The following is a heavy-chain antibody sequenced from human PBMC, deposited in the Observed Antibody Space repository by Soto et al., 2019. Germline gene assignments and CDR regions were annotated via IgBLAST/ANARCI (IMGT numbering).Heavy chain of an antibody. Sequence: QLQLQESGPGLVKPSETLSLTCSVSDDSINSDKYYWGWIRQPPGKGLEWIGSIYYRGNAYYNPPLQTRVTISLDKSKGQFSLKLNSVTAADSAVYFCARLEGLATISYYFDFWGPGALVTVSS. CDR2: IYYRGNA. J-gene: IGHJ4*02. D-gene: IGHD5-12*01. CDR1: DDSINSDKYY. V-gene: IGHV4-39*01. CDR3: ARLEGLATISYYFDF.